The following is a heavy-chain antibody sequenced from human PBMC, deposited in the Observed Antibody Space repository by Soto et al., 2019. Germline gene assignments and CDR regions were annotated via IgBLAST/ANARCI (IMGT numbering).Heavy chain of an antibody. J-gene: IGHJ4*02. CDR3: SRDRGTSMITKLFGY. Sequence: GASVKVSCKASGYIFTSYYLHWVRQAPGQGLEWMGIINPSGGGTNYAQKFQNRVTMTSDSSTSTVYMELSSLRSDDTAVYYCSRDRGTSMITKLFGYWGQGTLVTVSS. CDR1: GYIFTSYY. D-gene: IGHD3-16*01. CDR2: INPSGGGT. V-gene: IGHV1-46*03.